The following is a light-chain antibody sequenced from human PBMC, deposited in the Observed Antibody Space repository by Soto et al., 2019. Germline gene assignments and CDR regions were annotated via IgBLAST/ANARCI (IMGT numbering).Light chain of an antibody. CDR3: SSFTTSSTFV. CDR1: SSDVGRYNY. Sequence: QSALAQPASVSGSRGQSITISCTGTSSDVGRYNYVSWFQQHPGKVTKLIIYDVNNWPSGVSDRFSGSKSGNTASLTISGFQPEDEADYYCSSFTTSSTFVFGTGTKVTVL. V-gene: IGLV2-14*03. J-gene: IGLJ1*01. CDR2: DVN.